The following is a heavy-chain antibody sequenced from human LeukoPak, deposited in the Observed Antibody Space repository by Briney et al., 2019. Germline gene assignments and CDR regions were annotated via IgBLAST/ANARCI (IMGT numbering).Heavy chain of an antibody. CDR1: GYTLTELS. D-gene: IGHD2-2*01. V-gene: IGHV1-24*01. CDR2: FDPEDGET. J-gene: IGHJ3*02. Sequence: ASVKVSCKVSGYTLTELSMHWVRQAPGKGLEWMGGFDPEDGETIYAQKFQGRVTMTEDTSTDTAYMELSSLRSEDTAVYYCATFNIVVVPAVDDAFDIWGQGTMVTVSP. CDR3: ATFNIVVVPAVDDAFDI.